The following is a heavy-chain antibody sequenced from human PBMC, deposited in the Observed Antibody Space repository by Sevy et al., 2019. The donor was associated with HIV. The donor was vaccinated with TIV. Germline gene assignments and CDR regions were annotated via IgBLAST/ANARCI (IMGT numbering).Heavy chain of an antibody. D-gene: IGHD3-3*01. CDR1: GGSISSYY. V-gene: IGHV4-59*01. J-gene: IGHJ3*02. Sequence: SETLSLTCTVSGGSISSYYWSWIRQPPGKGLEWIGYIYYSGSTNDNPSLKSRVTISVDTSKNQFSLKLSSVTAADTAVYYCAGYLSSDFWSGYYFADDAFDIWGQGTMVTVSS. CDR2: IYYSGST. CDR3: AGYLSSDFWSGYYFADDAFDI.